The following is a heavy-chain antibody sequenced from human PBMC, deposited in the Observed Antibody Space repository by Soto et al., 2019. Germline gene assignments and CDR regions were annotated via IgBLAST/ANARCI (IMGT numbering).Heavy chain of an antibody. CDR1: GFSLSTSGVG. V-gene: IGHV2-5*02. Sequence: QITLKESGPPLVKPTQTLTLTCTFSGFSLSTSGVGVGWIRQPPGKALEWLALIYWDDDKRYSPSLKSRLTITKDTSKNQVVLTMTNMDPVDTATYYCAHLSDYYYDSSGYWGYFDYWGQGTLVTVSS. CDR3: AHLSDYYYDSSGYWGYFDY. J-gene: IGHJ4*02. CDR2: IYWDDDK. D-gene: IGHD3-22*01.